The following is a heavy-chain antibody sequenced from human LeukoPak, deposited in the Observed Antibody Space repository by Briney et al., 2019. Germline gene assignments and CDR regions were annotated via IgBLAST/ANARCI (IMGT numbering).Heavy chain of an antibody. Sequence: GGSLRLSCVASGFTFSSYWMHWVRQDPRKGLVWVSRINGDGRNINYADSVRGRFTISRDNAKNTLYLQMNTLRVEDTAVYYCARETKYQLGSGLAFDIWGQGTMVTVSS. CDR1: GFTFSSYW. CDR2: INGDGRNI. V-gene: IGHV3-74*01. J-gene: IGHJ3*02. D-gene: IGHD2-2*01. CDR3: ARETKYQLGSGLAFDI.